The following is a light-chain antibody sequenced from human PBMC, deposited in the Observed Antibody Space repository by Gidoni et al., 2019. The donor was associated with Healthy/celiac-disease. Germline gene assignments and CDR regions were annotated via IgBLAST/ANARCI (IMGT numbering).Light chain of an antibody. CDR3: QQYGSSLFT. Sequence: IVFTHSPGTLSLSPGERATLSCRASQSVSSSYVAWYQQKPGQAPRLLIYGASSRATGIPDRFSGSGSGTDFTLTISRLEPEDFAVYYCQQYGSSLFTFGPXTKVDIK. CDR2: GAS. V-gene: IGKV3-20*01. CDR1: QSVSSSY. J-gene: IGKJ3*01.